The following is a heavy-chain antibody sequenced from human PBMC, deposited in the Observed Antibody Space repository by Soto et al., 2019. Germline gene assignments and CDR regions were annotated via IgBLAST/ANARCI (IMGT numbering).Heavy chain of an antibody. CDR2: ISGSGGST. J-gene: IGHJ4*02. Sequence: GGSLRLSCAASGFTFSSYAMSWVRQAPGKGLEWVSAISGSGGSTYYADSVKGRFTISRDNAKNILYLQMNSLRADDTAVYYCASLEWESTGYADYWGQGTLVTVSS. CDR1: GFTFSSYA. CDR3: ASLEWESTGYADY. D-gene: IGHD3-3*01. V-gene: IGHV3-23*01.